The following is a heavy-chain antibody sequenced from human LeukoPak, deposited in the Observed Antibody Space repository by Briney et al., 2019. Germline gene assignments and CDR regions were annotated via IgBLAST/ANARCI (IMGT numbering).Heavy chain of an antibody. CDR3: ARQTGSGLFILP. CDR2: IYYSGNT. Sequence: SETLSLACAVYGGSFSGYYWSWIRQPPGKGLEWIGSIYYSGNTYYNASLKSQVSISIDTSKNQFSLKLTSVTAADTAVYYCARQTGSGLFILPGGQGTLVTVSS. D-gene: IGHD3/OR15-3a*01. J-gene: IGHJ4*02. V-gene: IGHV4-34*01. CDR1: GGSFSGYY.